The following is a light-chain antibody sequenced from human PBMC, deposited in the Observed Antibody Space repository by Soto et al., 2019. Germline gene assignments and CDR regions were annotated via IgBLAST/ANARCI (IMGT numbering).Light chain of an antibody. Sequence: DIVMTQSPDSLAVSLGERATINCKSSQSVLYSSNNKNYLAWYQQKPGQPPKLLIYWASTRESGVPDRFSGSGSGTDFTLTISSLQAEDVAIYYCQQCYNIHQTCGQWTKVDIK. J-gene: IGKJ1*01. CDR1: QSVLYSSNNKNY. V-gene: IGKV4-1*01. CDR2: WAS. CDR3: QQCYNIHQT.